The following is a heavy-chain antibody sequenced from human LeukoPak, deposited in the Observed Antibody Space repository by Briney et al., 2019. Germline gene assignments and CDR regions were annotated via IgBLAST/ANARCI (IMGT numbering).Heavy chain of an antibody. Sequence: PWGSLTLSCAASGFSFSSYAMSWVRQAPGKGLEWVSGISGSGGSTNYADSVKARFTICRDNYKKTLYVQMNSESGEDTAVYYCAKDLIPVRGDYWGQGGLVSVCS. D-gene: IGHD3-9*01. V-gene: IGHV3-23*01. CDR2: ISGSGGST. CDR1: GFSFSSYA. CDR3: AKDLIPVRGDY. J-gene: IGHJ4*02.